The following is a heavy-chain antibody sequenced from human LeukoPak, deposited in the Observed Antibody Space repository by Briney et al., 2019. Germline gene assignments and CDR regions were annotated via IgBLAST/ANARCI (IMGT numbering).Heavy chain of an antibody. CDR3: ARVDVDIVVVVAATVGYYYYYGMDV. J-gene: IGHJ6*02. CDR1: GYTFTSYG. CDR2: ISAYNGNT. D-gene: IGHD2-15*01. Sequence: GASVKVSCKASGYTFTSYGISWVRQAPGQGLEWMGWISAYNGNTNCAQKLQGRVTVTTDTSTSTAYMELRSLRSDDTAVYYCARVDVDIVVVVAATVGYYYYYGMDVWGQGTTVTVSS. V-gene: IGHV1-18*01.